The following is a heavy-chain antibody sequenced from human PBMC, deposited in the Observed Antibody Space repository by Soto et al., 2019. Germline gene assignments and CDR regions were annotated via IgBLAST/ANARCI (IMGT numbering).Heavy chain of an antibody. CDR3: AKDPSSSGYYYDIDY. Sequence: PVGSLRLSCAASGFTFSSYAMSWVRQAPGKGLEWVSAISGSGGSTYYADSVKGRFTISRDNSKNTLYLQMNSLRAEDTAVYYCAKDPSSSGYYYDIDYWGQGTLVTVSS. CDR1: GFTFSSYA. V-gene: IGHV3-23*01. D-gene: IGHD3-22*01. J-gene: IGHJ4*02. CDR2: ISGSGGST.